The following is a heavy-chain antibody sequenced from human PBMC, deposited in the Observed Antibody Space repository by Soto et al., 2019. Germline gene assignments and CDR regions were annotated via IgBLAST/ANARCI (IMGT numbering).Heavy chain of an antibody. CDR1: GFTFSSYG. Sequence: QVQLVESGGGMVQPGRSLRLSCAASGFTFSSYGMHWVRQAPGKGLEWVAVISYDGSNKYYADSVKGRFTISRDNSKNTLYLQMNSLRAEDTAVYYCAKIRDSGIAATSPFLDYWGQGTLVTVSS. V-gene: IGHV3-30*18. D-gene: IGHD2-15*01. CDR3: AKIRDSGIAATSPFLDY. J-gene: IGHJ4*02. CDR2: ISYDGSNK.